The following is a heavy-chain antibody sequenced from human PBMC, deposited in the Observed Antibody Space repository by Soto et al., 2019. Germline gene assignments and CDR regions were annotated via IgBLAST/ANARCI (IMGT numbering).Heavy chain of an antibody. CDR2: ISAYNGNT. D-gene: IGHD3-22*01. V-gene: IGHV1-18*01. J-gene: IGHJ6*02. CDR1: GYTFTSYG. Sequence: ASVKXSCKASGYTFTSYGISWVRQAPGQGLEWMGWISAYNGNTNYAQKLQGRVTMTTDTSTSTAYIELRSLRSDDTAVYYRARVWIQVYDSSGYYLSREYYYYYGMDVWGQGTTVTVSS. CDR3: ARVWIQVYDSSGYYLSREYYYYYGMDV.